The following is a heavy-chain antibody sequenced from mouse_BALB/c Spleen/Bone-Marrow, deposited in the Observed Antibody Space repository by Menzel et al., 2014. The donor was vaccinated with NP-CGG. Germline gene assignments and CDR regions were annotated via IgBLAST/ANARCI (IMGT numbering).Heavy chain of an antibody. CDR1: GYTFTSYY. V-gene: IGHV1S56*01. J-gene: IGHJ4*01. CDR2: IYPGNVNT. CDR3: ARGGWLRDALYY. D-gene: IGHD2-2*01. Sequence: QVQLQQSGPELVKPGASVRISCKASGYTFTSYYIHWVKQRPGQGLEWIGWIYPGNVNTKYNEKFKGKATLTADKSSSTAYMQLSSLTSEDSAVYFCARGGWLRDALYYWGQGTSVTVSS.